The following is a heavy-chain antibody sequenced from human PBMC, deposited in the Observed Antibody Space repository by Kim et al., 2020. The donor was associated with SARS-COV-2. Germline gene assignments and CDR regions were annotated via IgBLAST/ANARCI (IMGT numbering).Heavy chain of an antibody. CDR2: IYYSGST. D-gene: IGHD3-10*01. J-gene: IGHJ4*02. CDR3: ASTLMVRGVIPTFDY. Sequence: SETLSLTCTVSGGSISSSSYYWGWIRQPPGKGLEWIGSIYYSGSTYYNPSLKSRVTISVDTSKNQFSLKLSSVTAADTAVYYCASTLMVRGVIPTFDYWGQGALVTVSS. V-gene: IGHV4-39*07. CDR1: GGSISSSSYY.